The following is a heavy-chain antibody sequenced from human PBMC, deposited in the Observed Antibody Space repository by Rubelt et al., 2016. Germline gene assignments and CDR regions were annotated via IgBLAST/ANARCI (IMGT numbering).Heavy chain of an antibody. CDR3: ARWDHTIQGHNFDY. J-gene: IGHJ4*02. Sequence: GSTYYNPSLKSRVTISVDTSKNQFSLKLSSVTAADTAVYYCARWDHTIQGHNFDYWGQGTLVTVSS. CDR2: GST. V-gene: IGHV4-31*02. D-gene: IGHD3-10*01.